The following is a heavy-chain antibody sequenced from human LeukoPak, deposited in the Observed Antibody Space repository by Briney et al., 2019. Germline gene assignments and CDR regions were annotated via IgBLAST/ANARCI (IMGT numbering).Heavy chain of an antibody. J-gene: IGHJ4*02. D-gene: IGHD3-22*01. V-gene: IGHV4-31*03. CDR2: IYYSGST. CDR3: ARAMDSSGYYHFDY. Sequence: PSQTLSLTCTVSGGSISSGGYYWSWIRQHPGKGLEWIGYIYYSGSTYYNPSLKSRITISVYTSKNQFSLKLSSVTAADTAVYYCARAMDSSGYYHFDYWGQGTLVTVSS. CDR1: GGSISSGGYY.